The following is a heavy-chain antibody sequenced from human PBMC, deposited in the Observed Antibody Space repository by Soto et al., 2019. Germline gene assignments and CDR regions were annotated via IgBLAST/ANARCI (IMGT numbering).Heavy chain of an antibody. Sequence: GGSLRLSCAASGFTFSSYSMNWVRQAPGKGLEWVSSISSSSSYIYYADTVKGRFTISRDNPKNSLYLQMNSLRAEDTAVYYCSRYEGSSSWYRINYFDYWGQRTLVTVSS. J-gene: IGHJ4*02. CDR1: GFTFSSYS. CDR3: SRYEGSSSWYRINYFDY. D-gene: IGHD6-13*01. CDR2: ISSSSSYI. V-gene: IGHV3-21*01.